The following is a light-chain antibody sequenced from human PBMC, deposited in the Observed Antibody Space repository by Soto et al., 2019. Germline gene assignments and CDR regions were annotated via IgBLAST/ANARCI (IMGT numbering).Light chain of an antibody. CDR2: AAS. J-gene: IGKJ1*01. Sequence: AIRMTQSPSSLSASTGDRVTITCRASQGVSSYLAWYQQKPGKAPKLLIYAASTLQSGVPSRFSGSASGTDFPLTISCLQSEDFATYYCQHYNSYSEAFGQGTKVDI. CDR3: QHYNSYSEA. V-gene: IGKV1-8*01. CDR1: QGVSSY.